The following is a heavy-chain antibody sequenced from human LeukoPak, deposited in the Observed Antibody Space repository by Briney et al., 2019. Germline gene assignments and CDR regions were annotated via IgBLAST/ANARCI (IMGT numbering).Heavy chain of an antibody. J-gene: IGHJ6*02. V-gene: IGHV3-7*02. CDR1: GFTFSNYW. D-gene: IGHD3-9*01. Sequence: GGSLRLSCVASGFTFSNYWMSWVRQAPEKGLEWVANIKQDGSDKYYVDSVKGRFTISRDNAKNSLYLQMNSLRAEDTAVYYCARGTYDILTGLNEYYYTMDVWGQGTTVTVSS. CDR3: ARGTYDILTGLNEYYYTMDV. CDR2: IKQDGSDK.